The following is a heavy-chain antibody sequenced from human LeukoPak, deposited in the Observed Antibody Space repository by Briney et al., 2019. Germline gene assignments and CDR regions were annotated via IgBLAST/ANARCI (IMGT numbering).Heavy chain of an antibody. CDR2: IYYGGST. D-gene: IGHD2-15*01. CDR3: ASSPAAHRDFDY. J-gene: IGHJ4*02. Sequence: SETLSLTCTASGGSISSYYWSWIRQPPGKGLEWIGYIYYGGSTNYNPSLKSRVTISVDTSKNQFSLKLSSVTAADTAVYYCASSPAAHRDFDYWGQGTLVTVSS. CDR1: GGSISSYY. V-gene: IGHV4-59*01.